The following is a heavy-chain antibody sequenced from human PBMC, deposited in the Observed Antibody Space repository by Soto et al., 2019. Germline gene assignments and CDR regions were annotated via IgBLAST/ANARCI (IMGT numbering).Heavy chain of an antibody. CDR1: GFTFSSYG. J-gene: IGHJ4*02. CDR3: AKDPVVLMVYTIPYFDY. D-gene: IGHD2-8*01. Sequence: QVQLVESGGGVVQPGRSLRLSCAASGFTFSSYGMHWVRQAPGKGLAWVAVISYDGSDKYYADSLKGRFTIPRDNSKNTLYLQIDSLRTEDTAVYYCAKDPVVLMVYTIPYFDYWGQGTLVTVSS. V-gene: IGHV3-30*18. CDR2: ISYDGSDK.